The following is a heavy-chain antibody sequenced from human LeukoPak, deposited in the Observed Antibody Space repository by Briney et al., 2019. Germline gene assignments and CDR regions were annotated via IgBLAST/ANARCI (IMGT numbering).Heavy chain of an antibody. V-gene: IGHV4-61*01. D-gene: IGHD5-18*01. CDR3: ARGSRGYSYG. J-gene: IGHJ4*02. CDR1: GVSVSSGSYY. CDR2: IYYSGST. Sequence: KPSETLSLTCTVSGVSVSSGSYYWSWIRQPPGKGLEWIGYIYYSGSTNYNPSLKSRVTISVDTSKNQFSLKLSSVTAADTAVYYCARGSRGYSYGWGQGTLVTVSS.